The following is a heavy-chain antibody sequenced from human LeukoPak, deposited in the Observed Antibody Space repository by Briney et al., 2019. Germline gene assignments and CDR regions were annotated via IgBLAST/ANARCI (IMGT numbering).Heavy chain of an antibody. J-gene: IGHJ4*02. Sequence: GGSLRLSCAASGFTFSSYWIHWVRQVPGKGLVWVSRIHGDGRTTTYADSVKGRFTISRDNAKNTLYLQMNSLRAEDTAVYYCAKGQQQLVPFDYWGQGTLVTVSS. V-gene: IGHV3-74*01. CDR1: GFTFSSYW. CDR2: IHGDGRTT. D-gene: IGHD6-13*01. CDR3: AKGQQQLVPFDY.